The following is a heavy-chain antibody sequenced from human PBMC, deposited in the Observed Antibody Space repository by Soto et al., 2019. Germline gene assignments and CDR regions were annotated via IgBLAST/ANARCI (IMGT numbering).Heavy chain of an antibody. CDR1: GVSISTKNYF. CDR2: VFYSGTT. CDR3: ARDYYDSSGYSWVDF. Sequence: QLQLQESGPGLVKPSETLALTCTVTGVSISTKNYFWRWIRQPPGKGLEWIGSVFYSGTTYYNPSLEGRVNISVDTSKNQFSLDLRSVTAADTAIYDCARDYYDSSGYSWVDFWGPGSRVTVSS. V-gene: IGHV4-39*02. J-gene: IGHJ4*02. D-gene: IGHD3-22*01.